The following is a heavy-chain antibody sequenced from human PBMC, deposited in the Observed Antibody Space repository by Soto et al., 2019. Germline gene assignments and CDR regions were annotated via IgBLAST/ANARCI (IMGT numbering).Heavy chain of an antibody. CDR3: AGDDVLCVGGRCYGIPLDV. J-gene: IGHJ6*01. D-gene: IGHD2-15*01. CDR2: IQSGGTT. Sequence: EVQLVESGGGLVQPGGSLRLSCAASGFTVSSKYMTWVRQAPGKGLEWVSLIQSGGTTYYADSVKGRFTISRDTSENTLDFQMDSMRVEDTVFFYWAGDDVLCVGGRCYGIPLDVW. V-gene: IGHV3-66*01. CDR1: GFTVSSKY.